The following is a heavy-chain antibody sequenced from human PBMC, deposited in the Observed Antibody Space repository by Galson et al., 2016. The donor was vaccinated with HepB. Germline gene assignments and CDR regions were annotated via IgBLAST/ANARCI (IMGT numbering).Heavy chain of an antibody. Sequence: SLRLSCAASGFTFSRYALHWVRQAPGKGLEYVSAISSNGGTTYYADSVKGRFTISRDNFKNTLYLQMSSLRAEDTAVYYCAREPFISPWDYWGPGTLVTVSA. V-gene: IGHV3-64D*06. CDR1: GFTFSRYA. D-gene: IGHD2/OR15-2a*01. J-gene: IGHJ4*02. CDR2: ISSNGGTT. CDR3: AREPFISPWDY.